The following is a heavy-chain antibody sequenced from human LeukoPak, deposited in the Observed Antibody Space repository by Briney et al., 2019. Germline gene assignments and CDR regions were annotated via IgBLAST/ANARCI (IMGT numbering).Heavy chain of an antibody. J-gene: IGHJ4*02. D-gene: IGHD4-23*01. CDR1: GFTFDDYG. Sequence: RPGGSLRLSCAASGFTFDDYGLSWVRQAPGKGLEWVSYISSDGSTIYYADSVKGRFTISRDNAKNSLYLQMNSLRAEDTAVYYCARDYGGSSPFDYWGQGTLVTVSS. CDR3: ARDYGGSSPFDY. CDR2: ISSDGSTI. V-gene: IGHV3-48*03.